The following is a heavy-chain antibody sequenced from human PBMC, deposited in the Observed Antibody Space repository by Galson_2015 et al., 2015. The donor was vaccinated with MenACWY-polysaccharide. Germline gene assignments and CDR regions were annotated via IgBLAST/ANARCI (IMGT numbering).Heavy chain of an antibody. CDR3: AKKWTTEKGNYHYMDV. V-gene: IGHV3-23*01. CDR2: ISDSGAAT. CDR1: GFTFGTYP. D-gene: IGHD1-1*01. J-gene: IGHJ6*03. Sequence: SLRLSCAASGFTFGTYPMYWVRQAPGEGLEWVSAISDSGAATYYAGSVKGRFTISRDNSQNTLYLQMNSLRAEDTAVYHCAKKWTTEKGNYHYMDVWGKGTTVTVSS.